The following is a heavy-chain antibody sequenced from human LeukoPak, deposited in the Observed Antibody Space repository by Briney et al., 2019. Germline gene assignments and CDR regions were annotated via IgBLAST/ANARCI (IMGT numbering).Heavy chain of an antibody. V-gene: IGHV3-30*03. Sequence: PGGSLRLSCAASGFTFSSYGMHWVRQAPGKGLEWVAVISYDGSNKYYADSVKGRFTISRDNSKNTLYLQMNSLRAEDTAVYYCARDSTSTVTPDYWGQGTLVTVSP. CDR1: GFTFSSYG. CDR3: ARDSTSTVTPDY. D-gene: IGHD4-11*01. CDR2: ISYDGSNK. J-gene: IGHJ4*02.